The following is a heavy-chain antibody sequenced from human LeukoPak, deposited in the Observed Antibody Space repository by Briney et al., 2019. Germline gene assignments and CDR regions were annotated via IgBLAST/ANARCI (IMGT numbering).Heavy chain of an antibody. CDR2: IYYSGST. J-gene: IGHJ4*02. CDR3: AREADKFGFDFDY. V-gene: IGHV4-39*07. D-gene: IGHD3-16*01. Sequence: SETLSLTCTVSGGSISSSSYYWGWIRQPPGKGLEWIGSIYYSGSTYYNPSLKSRVTISVDTSKNQFSLQLNSVTPEDTAVYYCAREADKFGFDFDYWGQGTLVTVSS. CDR1: GGSISSSSYY.